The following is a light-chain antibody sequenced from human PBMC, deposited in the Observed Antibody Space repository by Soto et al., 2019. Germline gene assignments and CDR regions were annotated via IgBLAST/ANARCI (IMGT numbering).Light chain of an antibody. Sequence: QSVLTQPPSVSGAPGQRVTISCTGSSSNIGTGYDVHWYQQLPGTAPKRLIYGNSNRPSGVPDRFSGSKSGTSASLAITGLQAEDEADYYCQSYDSNLSVVFGGGTKVTVL. V-gene: IGLV1-40*01. J-gene: IGLJ2*01. CDR3: QSYDSNLSVV. CDR1: SSNIGTGYD. CDR2: GNS.